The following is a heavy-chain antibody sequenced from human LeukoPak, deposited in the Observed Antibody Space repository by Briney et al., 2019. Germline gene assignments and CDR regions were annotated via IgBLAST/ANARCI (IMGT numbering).Heavy chain of an antibody. CDR2: IYTSGST. V-gene: IGHV4-61*02. D-gene: IGHD6-13*01. Sequence: SETLSLTCTVSGGSISSGSYYWSWIRQPAGKGLEWIGRIYTSGSTNYNPSLKSRVTISVDTSKNQFSLKLSSVTAADTVVYYCARRLAAAGPDYYYYYYMDVWGKGTTVTLSS. J-gene: IGHJ6*03. CDR3: ARRLAAAGPDYYYYYYMDV. CDR1: GGSISSGSYY.